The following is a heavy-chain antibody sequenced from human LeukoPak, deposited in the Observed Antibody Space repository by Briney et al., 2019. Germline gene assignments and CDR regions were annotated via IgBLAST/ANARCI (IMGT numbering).Heavy chain of an antibody. CDR3: ARDTPKMKRGYSGYDFWFDP. CDR2: MNPNSGNT. V-gene: IGHV1-8*02. D-gene: IGHD5-12*01. CDR1: GYTFTSYD. J-gene: IGHJ5*02. Sequence: ASVKVSCKASGYTFTSYDINWVRQATGQGLEWMGWMNPNSGNTGYAQKLQGRVTMTTDTSTSTAYMELRSLRSDDTAVYYCARDTPKMKRGYSGYDFWFDPWGQGTLVTVSS.